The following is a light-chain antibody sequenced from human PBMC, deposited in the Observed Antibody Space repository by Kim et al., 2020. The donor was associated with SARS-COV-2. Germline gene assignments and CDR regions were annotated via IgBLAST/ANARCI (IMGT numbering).Light chain of an antibody. CDR3: QQYNDYSHT. J-gene: IGKJ2*01. V-gene: IGKV1-5*01. CDR1: QSISTY. Sequence: DIQMTQSPSTLSASVGDRVTITCRASQSISTYLAWYQQKPGKAPKFLIYDASGLENGVPSRFSASGSGTEFTLTISSLQPDDFATYYCQQYNDYSHTFGQGTKLEI. CDR2: DAS.